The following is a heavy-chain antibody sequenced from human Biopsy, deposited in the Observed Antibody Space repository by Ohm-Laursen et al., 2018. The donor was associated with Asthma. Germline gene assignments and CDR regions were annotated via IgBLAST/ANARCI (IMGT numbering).Heavy chain of an antibody. CDR3: AKGEWELLEANFDY. Sequence: SLRLSCAASGFTFDDYAMHWVRQAPGEGLEWVAVIWYDGSNKYYADSVKGRFTISRDNAKNSLYLQMNSLRAEDTALYYCAKGEWELLEANFDYWGQGTLVTVSS. D-gene: IGHD1-26*01. V-gene: IGHV3-33*03. J-gene: IGHJ4*02. CDR1: GFTFDDYA. CDR2: IWYDGSNK.